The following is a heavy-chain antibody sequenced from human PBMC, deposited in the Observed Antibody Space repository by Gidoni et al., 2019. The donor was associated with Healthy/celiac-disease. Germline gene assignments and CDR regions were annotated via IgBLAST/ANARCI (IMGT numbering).Heavy chain of an antibody. CDR1: GFTFSSYG. CDR3: AKGDGGEYSSSSEGYYYGMDV. D-gene: IGHD6-6*01. CDR2: IAYDGSNK. V-gene: IGHV3-30*18. Sequence: PASGFTFSSYGTHWVRQAPGQGLEWVAVIAYDGSNKYYADSVKGRFTISRDNSKNTLYLQMNSLGAEDTAVYYCAKGDGGEYSSSSEGYYYGMDVWGQGTTVTVSS. J-gene: IGHJ6*02.